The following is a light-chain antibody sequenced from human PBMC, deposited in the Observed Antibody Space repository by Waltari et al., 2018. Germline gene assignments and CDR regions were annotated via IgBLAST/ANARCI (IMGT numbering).Light chain of an antibody. CDR2: EVS. Sequence: QSALAQPPSASGSPGQSVTISCTGTSSDVGGYNYVSWYQQHPGKAPKPMIYEVSKRPSGVPDGFAGSKSGNTASLTVSGLQAEDEAAYYCSSYAGSNFVVFGGGTKVTVL. CDR1: SSDVGGYNY. CDR3: SSYAGSNFVV. J-gene: IGLJ2*01. V-gene: IGLV2-8*01.